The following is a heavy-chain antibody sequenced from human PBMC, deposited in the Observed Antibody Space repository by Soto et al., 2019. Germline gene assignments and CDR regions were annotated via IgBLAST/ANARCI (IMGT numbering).Heavy chain of an antibody. J-gene: IGHJ5*02. CDR1: GGSFSGYY. CDR2: INHSGST. V-gene: IGHV4-34*01. CDR3: ARGQARFGESPKSLSFWFDP. Sequence: QVQLQQWGAGLLKPSETLSLTCAVYGGSFSGYYWSWIRQPPGKGLEWIGEINHSGSTNYNPSLKSRVTISVDTSKNQFSLKLSSVTAADTAVYYCARGQARFGESPKSLSFWFDPWGQGTLVTVSS. D-gene: IGHD3-10*01.